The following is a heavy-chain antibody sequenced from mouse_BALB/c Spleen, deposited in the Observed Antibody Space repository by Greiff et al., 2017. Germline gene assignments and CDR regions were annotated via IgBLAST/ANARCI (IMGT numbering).Heavy chain of an antibody. D-gene: IGHD2-14*01. J-gene: IGHJ2*01. CDR1: GFTFSSYT. V-gene: IGHV5-9*03. CDR3: ARNRYDDYFDY. CDR2: ISSGGGNT. Sequence: EVQVVESGGGLVKPGGSLKLSCAASGFTFSSYTMSWVRQTPEKRLEWVATISSGGGNTYYPDSVKGRFTISRDNAKNNLYLQMSSLRSEDTALYYCARNRYDDYFDYWGQGTTLTVSS.